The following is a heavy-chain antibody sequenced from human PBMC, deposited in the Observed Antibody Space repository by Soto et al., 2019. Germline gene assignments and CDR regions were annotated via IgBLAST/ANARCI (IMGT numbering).Heavy chain of an antibody. CDR1: GFTFSSYN. Sequence: GGSLRLSCAASGFTFSSYNMNWVRQAPGKGLEWVSSIGSSSSFIYYADSVKGRFTISRDNAKNSLFLQMNSLRAEDTAVYYCARDPWFGPWGQGTLVTVSS. J-gene: IGHJ5*02. V-gene: IGHV3-21*01. CDR3: ARDPWFGP. CDR2: IGSSSSFI.